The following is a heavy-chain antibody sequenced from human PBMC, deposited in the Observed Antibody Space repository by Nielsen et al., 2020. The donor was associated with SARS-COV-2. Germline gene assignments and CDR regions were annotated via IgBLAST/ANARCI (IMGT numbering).Heavy chain of an antibody. D-gene: IGHD5-12*01. J-gene: IGHJ5*02. Sequence: WIRQPPGKGLEWIGYIYYSGSTSYNPSLKSRVTISVDTSKNQFSLKLSSVTAADTAVYYCARIPIRGRSRTPQYSGYDSHPWGQGTLVTVSS. CDR2: IYYSGST. V-gene: IGHV4-59*01. CDR3: ARIPIRGRSRTPQYSGYDSHP.